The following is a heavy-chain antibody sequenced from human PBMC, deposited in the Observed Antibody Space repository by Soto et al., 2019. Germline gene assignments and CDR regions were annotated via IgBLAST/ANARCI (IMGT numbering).Heavy chain of an antibody. CDR1: GFTFSSYA. CDR3: AKEFTTYYDFWSGYPYGMDV. D-gene: IGHD3-3*01. CDR2: ISGSGGST. V-gene: IGHV3-23*01. Sequence: QSGGSLRLSCAASGFTFSSYAMSWVRQAPGKGLEWVSAISGSGGSTYYADSVKGRFTISRDDSKNTLYLQMNSLRAEDTAVYYCAKEFTTYYDFWSGYPYGMDVWGQGTTVTV. J-gene: IGHJ6*02.